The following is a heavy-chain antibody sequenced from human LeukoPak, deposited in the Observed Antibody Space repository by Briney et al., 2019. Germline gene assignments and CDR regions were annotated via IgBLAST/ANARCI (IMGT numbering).Heavy chain of an antibody. CDR2: IKQDGSEK. CDR1: GFTFSSYW. J-gene: IGHJ6*03. CDR3: AREYSSGWYSYYYYYMDV. Sequence: GGPLRLSCAASGFTFSSYWMSWVRQSPGKGLEWVANIKQDGSEKYYVGSVKGRFTISRDNAKNSLYLQMNSLRAEDTAVYYCAREYSSGWYSYYYYYMDVWGKGTTVTISS. V-gene: IGHV3-7*01. D-gene: IGHD6-19*01.